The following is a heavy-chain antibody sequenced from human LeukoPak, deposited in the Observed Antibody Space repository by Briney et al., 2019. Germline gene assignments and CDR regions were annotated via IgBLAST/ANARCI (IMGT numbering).Heavy chain of an antibody. CDR2: IRFAGNDK. V-gene: IGHV3-30*02. CDR1: EFTFSSYG. J-gene: IGHJ6*04. CDR3: AKDGLPGDHGVDV. Sequence: GGSLRLSCAASEFTFSSYGMHWVRQAPGKGLEWVAFIRFAGNDKYYADSVKGRFTISGDNSKSTLYLQLNSLRPEDAAVYYCAKDGLPGDHGVDVWGKGTTVTVSS. D-gene: IGHD2-21*01.